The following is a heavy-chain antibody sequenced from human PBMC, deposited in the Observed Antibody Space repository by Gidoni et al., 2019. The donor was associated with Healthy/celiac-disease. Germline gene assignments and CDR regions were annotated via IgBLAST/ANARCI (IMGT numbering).Heavy chain of an antibody. V-gene: IGHV4-31*03. CDR3: ARDAGGYYGMDV. Sequence: QVQLQESGPGLVKPSQTLSLTCTVSGGSISSGGYYWSWIRQPPGKGLEGIGYIYYSGSTYHNPSLKSRVTISVDTSKNQFSLKLSSVTAADTAVYYCARDAGGYYGMDVWGQGTTVTVSS. J-gene: IGHJ6*02. D-gene: IGHD3-10*01. CDR1: GGSISSGGYY. CDR2: IYYSGST.